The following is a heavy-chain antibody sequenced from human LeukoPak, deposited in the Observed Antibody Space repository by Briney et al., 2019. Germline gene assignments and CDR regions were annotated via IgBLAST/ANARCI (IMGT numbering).Heavy chain of an antibody. CDR3: AASWTEVY. D-gene: IGHD1-1*01. Sequence: GGSLRLSCVASGLKFDDYAMQWVRQAPGKGLEWVSGISWNSGSIAYADSVRGRFTISRDNAKNSLYLQMNSLRPEDTAFYYCAASWTEVYWGQGNLVTVSS. CDR1: GLKFDDYA. J-gene: IGHJ4*02. V-gene: IGHV3-9*01. CDR2: ISWNSGSI.